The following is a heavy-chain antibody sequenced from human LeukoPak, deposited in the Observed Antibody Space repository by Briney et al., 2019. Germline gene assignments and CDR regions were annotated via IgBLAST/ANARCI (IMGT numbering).Heavy chain of an antibody. CDR1: GYTFTGYY. V-gene: IGHV1-2*06. CDR2: INPNSGGT. D-gene: IGHD3-22*01. CDR3: ARGYRYYDSSGYFDTFDY. Sequence: ASVKVSCKASGYTFTGYYMHWMRQAPGQGLEWMGRINPNSGGTNYAQKFQGRVTMTRDTSISTAYMELSRLRSDDTAVYYCARGYRYYDSSGYFDTFDYWGQGTLVTVSS. J-gene: IGHJ4*02.